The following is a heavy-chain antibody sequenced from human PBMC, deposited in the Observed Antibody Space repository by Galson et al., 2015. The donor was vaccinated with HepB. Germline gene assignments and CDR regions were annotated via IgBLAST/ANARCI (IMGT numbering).Heavy chain of an antibody. CDR2: IFPGDSDT. V-gene: IGHV5-51*03. CDR3: ARLGGGMTTSLYYYYYMDV. D-gene: IGHD3-16*01. J-gene: IGHJ6*03. CDR1: GYSFTTHW. Sequence: QSGAEVKKPGGSLGISCKASGYSFTTHWIGWVRQMPGKGLEWMGIIFPGDSDTRYSPSFQGQVTMSVDKSISTAYLQWSSLKAADTAMYYCARLGGGMTTSLYYYYYMDVWGQGTTVTVSS.